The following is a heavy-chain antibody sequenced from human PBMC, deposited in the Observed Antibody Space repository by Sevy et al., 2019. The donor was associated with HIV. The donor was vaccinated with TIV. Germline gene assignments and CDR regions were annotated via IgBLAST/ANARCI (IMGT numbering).Heavy chain of an antibody. J-gene: IGHJ4*02. CDR2: INPSGGST. Sequence: ASVKVSCKTFGYTFSNHYIHWVRQAPGHGLEWKGVINPSGGSTNYAHRFQGRVTMTRDPSTSTFYMDLSSLRSEDTAVYYCARDRYASGDFDYWGQGTLVTVSS. D-gene: IGHD6-19*01. V-gene: IGHV1-46*01. CDR3: ARDRYASGDFDY. CDR1: GYTFSNHY.